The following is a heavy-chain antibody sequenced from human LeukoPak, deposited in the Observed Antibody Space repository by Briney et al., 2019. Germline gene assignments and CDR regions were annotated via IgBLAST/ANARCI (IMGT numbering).Heavy chain of an antibody. J-gene: IGHJ4*02. CDR2: IYPGDSDT. V-gene: IGHV5-51*01. D-gene: IGHD5-12*01. Sequence: GQSLKISCKGSGYSFNSYWIGWVRQMPGKGLEWMGIIYPGDSDTRYSPSFQGQVTISADKSISTAYLQWSSLKASDTAMYYCARLPGIVATIERYFDYWGQGTLVTVSS. CDR1: GYSFNSYW. CDR3: ARLPGIVATIERYFDY.